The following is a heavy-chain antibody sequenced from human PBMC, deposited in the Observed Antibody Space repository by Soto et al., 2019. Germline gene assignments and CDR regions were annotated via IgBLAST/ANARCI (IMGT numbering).Heavy chain of an antibody. Sequence: EGRLVESGGGLVKPEESLRLSCAASGFIFRNAWMNWVRQAPGKGLEWVGRVKSKIDDETTDYAAPVKGRFTITRDDLKSVVYLQKNSVRIEDTAVYFGTPETGSGVGAFDYWGPGTVVTVSS. J-gene: IGHJ4*02. CDR3: TPETGSGVGAFDY. CDR2: VKSKIDDETT. D-gene: IGHD1-26*01. V-gene: IGHV3-15*07. CDR1: GFIFRNAW.